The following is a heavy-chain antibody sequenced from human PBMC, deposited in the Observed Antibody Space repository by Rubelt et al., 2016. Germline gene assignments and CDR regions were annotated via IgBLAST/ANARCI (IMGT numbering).Heavy chain of an antibody. CDR2: IWYDGSNK. CDR1: GFTFSSYG. J-gene: IGHJ5*02. CDR3: AKDKAYSYGTPGWSCLDP. V-gene: IGHV3-33*06. Sequence: VQLLESGGGLVQPGGSLRLSCAASGFTFSSYGMHWVRQAPGKGLEWVAVIWYDGSNKYYADSVKGRFTISRDNSKNTLYLQMNSLRAEDTAVYYCAKDKAYSYGTPGWSCLDPWGQGTLVTVSS. D-gene: IGHD5-18*01.